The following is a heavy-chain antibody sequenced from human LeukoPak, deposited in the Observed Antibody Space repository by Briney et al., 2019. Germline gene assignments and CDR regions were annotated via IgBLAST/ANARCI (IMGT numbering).Heavy chain of an antibody. CDR1: GYTFTGYY. Sequence: ASVKVSCKASGYTFTGYYMHWVRQAPGQGLEWIGWINPNSGGTSYAQKFQGRVTMTRDTSISTAYMELSRLRSDDTAAYYCARDLAAATDYFDYWGQGTLVTVSS. J-gene: IGHJ4*02. V-gene: IGHV1-2*02. CDR3: ARDLAAATDYFDY. CDR2: INPNSGGT. D-gene: IGHD6-13*01.